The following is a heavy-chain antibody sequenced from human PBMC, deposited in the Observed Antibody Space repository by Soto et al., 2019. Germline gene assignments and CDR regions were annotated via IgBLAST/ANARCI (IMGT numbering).Heavy chain of an antibody. J-gene: IGHJ4*02. CDR2: IYYSGGT. D-gene: IGHD3-3*01. CDR3: ARAPSKVAVFGRYYFDY. CDR1: GGSISNYY. Sequence: PSETLSLTCTVSGGSISNYYWSWIRQPPGQGLEWIGYIYYSGGTYYSPSLESRVTITVDTSKNQFSLKLSSVTAADTAVYYCARAPSKVAVFGRYYFDYWSQGTLVTVSS. V-gene: IGHV4-59*01.